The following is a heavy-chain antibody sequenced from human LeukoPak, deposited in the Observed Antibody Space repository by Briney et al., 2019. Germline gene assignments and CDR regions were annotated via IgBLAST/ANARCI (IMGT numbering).Heavy chain of an antibody. CDR2: INHSGST. CDR1: GGSFSGYY. V-gene: IGHV4-34*01. D-gene: IGHD2-8*01. Sequence: SETLSLTCAVYGGSFSGYYWSWIRQPPGKGLEWIGEINHSGSTNYNPSLKSRVTISVDTSENQFSLKLSSVTAADTAVYYCARGREDIVLMVYALNWFDPWGQGTLVTVSS. J-gene: IGHJ5*02. CDR3: ARGREDIVLMVYALNWFDP.